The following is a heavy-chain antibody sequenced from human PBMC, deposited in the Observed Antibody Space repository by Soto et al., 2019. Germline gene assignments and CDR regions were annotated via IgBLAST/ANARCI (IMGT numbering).Heavy chain of an antibody. D-gene: IGHD3-22*01. CDR1: GGLFSSYA. Sequence: QEQLVQSGAEVKKSGSSVKVSCKDTGGLFSSYAVSWVRQAPGQGLEWMGGIIPVFDTVYYAQKFQGRVTITADESTNTAYMELSCLRSEDTAMYYCARAGSGYVWFNEFWGQGTLVTVSS. CDR2: IIPVFDTV. CDR3: ARAGSGYVWFNEF. V-gene: IGHV1-69*01. J-gene: IGHJ4*02.